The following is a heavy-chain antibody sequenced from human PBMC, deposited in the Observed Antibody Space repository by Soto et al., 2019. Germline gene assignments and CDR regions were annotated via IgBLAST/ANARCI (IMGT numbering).Heavy chain of an antibody. CDR2: INHSGST. V-gene: IGHV4-34*01. CDR1: GGSFSGYY. Sequence: PSETLSLTCAVYGGSFSGYYWSWIRQPPGKGLEWIGEINHSGSTNYNPSLKSRVTISVDTSKNQFSLKLSSVTAADTAVYYCARESCSSTSCYYYYYYYMDVWGKGTTVTVSS. J-gene: IGHJ6*03. D-gene: IGHD2-2*01. CDR3: ARESCSSTSCYYYYYYYMDV.